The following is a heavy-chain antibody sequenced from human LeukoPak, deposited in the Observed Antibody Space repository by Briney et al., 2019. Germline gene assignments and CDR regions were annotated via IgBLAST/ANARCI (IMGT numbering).Heavy chain of an antibody. CDR1: GFTFSSYA. D-gene: IGHD3-22*01. CDR2: ISSNRGST. J-gene: IGHJ6*02. Sequence: PGGSLRLSCAASGFTFSSYAMHWVRQAPGKGLEYVSAISSNRGSTYYANSVKGRFTISRDNSKNTLYLQMGSLRAEDMAVYYCARGNYYDSSGYYYAYYYGMDVWGQGTTVTVSS. CDR3: ARGNYYDSSGYYYAYYYGMDV. V-gene: IGHV3-64*01.